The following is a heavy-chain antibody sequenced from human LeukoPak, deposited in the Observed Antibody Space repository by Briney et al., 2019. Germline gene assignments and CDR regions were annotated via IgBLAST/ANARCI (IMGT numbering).Heavy chain of an antibody. D-gene: IGHD1-26*01. CDR1: GFSFDDYA. CDR2: ISWDGDTT. CDR3: AKDGGSYGYFDS. V-gene: IGHV3-43D*03. J-gene: IGHJ4*02. Sequence: GGSLRLSCAASGFSFDDYAMHWVRQVPGKGLEWVSLISWDGDTTSYGDSVKGRFTISRDNSKNSLYLQMNSLRVEDAALYYCAKDGGSYGYFDSWGQGTLVTVSS.